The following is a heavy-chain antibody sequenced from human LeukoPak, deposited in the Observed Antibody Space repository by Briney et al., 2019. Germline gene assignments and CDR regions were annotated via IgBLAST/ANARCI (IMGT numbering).Heavy chain of an antibody. J-gene: IGHJ5*02. CDR2: IIPIFGTA. Sequence: ASVKVSCKASGYTFTGYYMHWVRQAPGQGLEWMGGIIPIFGTANSAQKFQGRVTITADESTSTLYMELRSLRSEDTAVYYCARAGGSSWDNWFDPWGQGTLVTVSS. CDR3: ARAGGSSWDNWFDP. CDR1: GYTFTGYY. V-gene: IGHV1-69*13. D-gene: IGHD6-13*01.